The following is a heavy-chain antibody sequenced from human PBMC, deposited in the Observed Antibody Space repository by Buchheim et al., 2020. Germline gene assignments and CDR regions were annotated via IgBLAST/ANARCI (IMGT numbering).Heavy chain of an antibody. V-gene: IGHV4-39*01. D-gene: IGHD5-12*01. CDR3: ARRSGFNPFDF. CDR1: GGSISSSSYH. CDR2: IYYSGST. Sequence: QLQLQESGPGLVKPSETLSLTCIVSGGSISSSSYHWGWIRQPPGKRLEWIGSIYYSGSTYYNPSLRSRVTISVDTSKNQFSLKLSSVTAADTAIYYCARRSGFNPFDFWGQGTL. J-gene: IGHJ4*02.